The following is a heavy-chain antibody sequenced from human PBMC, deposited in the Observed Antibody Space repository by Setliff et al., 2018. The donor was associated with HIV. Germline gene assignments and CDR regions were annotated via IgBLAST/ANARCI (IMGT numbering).Heavy chain of an antibody. Sequence: GASVKVSCKASGYTFTGYYMHGVRQAPGQGLEWMGRINPNSGGTNYAQKFQGSFTMTRDTSISTAYMELSRLRSDDTAVYYCARPGYYDSSGPYAFDIWGQGTMVTVSS. D-gene: IGHD3-22*01. CDR1: GYTFTGYY. J-gene: IGHJ3*02. CDR3: ARPGYYDSSGPYAFDI. CDR2: INPNSGGT. V-gene: IGHV1-2*06.